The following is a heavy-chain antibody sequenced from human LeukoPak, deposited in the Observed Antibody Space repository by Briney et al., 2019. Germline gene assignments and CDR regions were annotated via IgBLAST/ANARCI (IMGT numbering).Heavy chain of an antibody. Sequence: SETMSLTCAVYGGPFRGSYWNWIRQPPGKGLEWIGEINDRGATNYNPSLRSRVTISVDTSKNQFSLKLSSVTAADTAVYYCARGYDLHNWFDPWGQGTLVTVSS. V-gene: IGHV4-34*01. J-gene: IGHJ5*02. CDR2: INDRGAT. CDR3: ARGYDLHNWFDP. D-gene: IGHD3-3*01. CDR1: GGPFRGSY.